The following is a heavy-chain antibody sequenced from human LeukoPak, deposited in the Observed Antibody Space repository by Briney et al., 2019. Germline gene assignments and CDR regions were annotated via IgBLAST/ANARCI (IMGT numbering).Heavy chain of an antibody. CDR3: ASGWYYDSSGYHVDAFDF. J-gene: IGHJ3*01. V-gene: IGHV3-48*02. CDR1: GFTFTTYS. D-gene: IGHD3-22*01. Sequence: PGGSLRLSCAASGFTFTTYSMNWVRQAPGKGLEWVSYISGSSSTIYYADSVKGRFTISRDSAKNSLYLQMNSLRDEDTAVYYCASGWYYDSSGYHVDAFDFWGQGTMVTVSS. CDR2: ISGSSSTI.